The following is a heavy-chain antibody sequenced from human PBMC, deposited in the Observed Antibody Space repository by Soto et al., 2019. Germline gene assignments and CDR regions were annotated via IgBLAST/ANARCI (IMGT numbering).Heavy chain of an antibody. CDR2: ISAYNGNT. CDR3: AGDLYVAVAGTGSPNWFDP. D-gene: IGHD6-19*01. J-gene: IGHJ5*02. V-gene: IGHV1-18*01. CDR1: GYTFTSYG. Sequence: ASVKVSCKASGYTFTSYGISWVRQAHGQGLEWMGWISAYNGNTNYAQKLQGRVTMTTDTSTSTAYMELRSLRSDDTAVYYCAGDLYVAVAGTGSPNWFDPWGQGTLVNVSS.